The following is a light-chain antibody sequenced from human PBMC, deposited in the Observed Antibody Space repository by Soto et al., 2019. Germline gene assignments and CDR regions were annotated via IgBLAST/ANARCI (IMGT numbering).Light chain of an antibody. CDR2: KAS. CDR3: QQYNSYSWT. V-gene: IGKV1-5*03. CDR1: QGIGNA. J-gene: IGKJ1*01. Sequence: IQMAHSPSSLSASLGDRVTVSCRASQGIGNALGWYQQKPGKAPKLLIYKASSLESGVPSRFSGSGSGTEFTLTISSLQPDDFATYYCQQYNSYSWTFGQGTKVDIK.